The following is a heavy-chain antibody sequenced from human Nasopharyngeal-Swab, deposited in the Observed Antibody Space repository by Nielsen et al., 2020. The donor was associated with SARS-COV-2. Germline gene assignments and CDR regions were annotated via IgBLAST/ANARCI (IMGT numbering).Heavy chain of an antibody. D-gene: IGHD5-18*01. CDR2: ISSSSSTI. J-gene: IGHJ6*02. CDR1: GFTFSSYS. V-gene: IGHV3-48*02. CDR3: ARRDTGGMDV. Sequence: GESLKISCAASGFTFSSYSMNWVRQAPGKGLEWVSCISSSSSTIYYADSVKGRFPISRDNAKNSLYLQMNSLRDEDTAVYYCARRDTGGMDVWGQGTTVTVSS.